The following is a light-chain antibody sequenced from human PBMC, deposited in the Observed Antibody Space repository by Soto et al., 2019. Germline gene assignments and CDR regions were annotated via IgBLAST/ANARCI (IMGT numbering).Light chain of an antibody. CDR2: RDS. CDR1: NIGNKN. CDR3: QVWDSSTFV. V-gene: IGLV3-9*01. Sequence: SYELTQPLSVSVALGQTARVTCGGNNIGNKNVHWYQQKPGQAPVLVLYRDSNRPSGIPERFSGSNSGNTATLTISRAQAGDEADYYCQVWDSSTFVFGSGTKVTVL. J-gene: IGLJ1*01.